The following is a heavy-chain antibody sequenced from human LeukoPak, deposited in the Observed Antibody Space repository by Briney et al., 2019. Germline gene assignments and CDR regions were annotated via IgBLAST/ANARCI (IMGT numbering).Heavy chain of an antibody. D-gene: IGHD6-13*01. V-gene: IGHV4-34*01. CDR1: GGSFSGYY. CDR2: INHSGST. CDR3: ARLGAASSSWYENWFDP. Sequence: SETLSLTCAVYGGSFSGYYWSWIRQPPGKGLEWIGEINHSGSTNYNPSLKSRVTLSVDTSKNQFSLKLSSVTAADTAVYYCARLGAASSSWYENWFDPWGQGTLVTVSS. J-gene: IGHJ5*02.